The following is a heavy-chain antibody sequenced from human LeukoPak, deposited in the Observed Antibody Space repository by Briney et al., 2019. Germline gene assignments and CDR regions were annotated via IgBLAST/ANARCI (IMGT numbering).Heavy chain of an antibody. J-gene: IGHJ4*02. Sequence: SETLSLTCTVSGGSISSSSYYWGWIRQPPGKGLEWIGSIYYSGSTYYNPSLRSRVTMSIDTSKKKFSLKLSSVTAADTAVYYCATYEQQLAFDYWGQGTLVTVSS. CDR2: IYYSGST. V-gene: IGHV4-39*07. D-gene: IGHD6-13*01. CDR3: ATYEQQLAFDY. CDR1: GGSISSSSYY.